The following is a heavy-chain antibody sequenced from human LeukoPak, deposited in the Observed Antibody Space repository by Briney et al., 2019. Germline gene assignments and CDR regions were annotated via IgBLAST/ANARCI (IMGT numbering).Heavy chain of an antibody. J-gene: IGHJ3*02. V-gene: IGHV4-38-2*01. CDR1: GYSISSGYY. CDR3: ARTKHYDILTGLDAFDI. CDR2: IYHSGST. Sequence: SETLSLTCAASGYSISSGYYWGWIRQPPGKGLEWIGSIYHSGSTYYNPSLKSRVTISVDTSKNQFSLKLSSVTAADTAAYYCARTKHYDILTGLDAFDIWGQGTMVTVSS. D-gene: IGHD3-9*01.